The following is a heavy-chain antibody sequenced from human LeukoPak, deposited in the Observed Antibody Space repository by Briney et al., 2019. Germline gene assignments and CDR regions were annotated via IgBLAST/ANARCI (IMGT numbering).Heavy chain of an antibody. D-gene: IGHD5-18*01. CDR3: ARSGYSYGFDY. CDR2: IWCDGSNK. CDR1: GFTFSISG. J-gene: IGHJ4*02. Sequence: GRSLRLSCAASGFTFSISGMHWLRQTPGKGLQWVAVIWCDGSNKYYADSVKGRFTISRDNSKNTLYLQMNSLRAEDTAVYYCARSGYSYGFDYRGQGTLVTVSS. V-gene: IGHV3-33*01.